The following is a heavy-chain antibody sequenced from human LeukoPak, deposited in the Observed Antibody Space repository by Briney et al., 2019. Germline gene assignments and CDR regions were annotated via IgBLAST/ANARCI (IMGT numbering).Heavy chain of an antibody. J-gene: IGHJ4*02. CDR1: GFIFNNAW. CDR3: ATFNGYSSNFYKY. V-gene: IGHV3-15*05. Sequence: GGSLRLSCAASGFIFNNAWMSWVRQAPGKGLEWVGRIQSKTDGGTTDYAAPVKGRFTISRDDSKNTLYLQMNSLKTEDTAVYYCATFNGYSSNFYKYWGQGTLVTVPS. CDR2: IQSKTDGGTT. D-gene: IGHD6-13*01.